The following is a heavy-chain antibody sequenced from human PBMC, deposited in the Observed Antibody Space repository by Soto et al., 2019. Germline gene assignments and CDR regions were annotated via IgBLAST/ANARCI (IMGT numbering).Heavy chain of an antibody. J-gene: IGHJ4*02. D-gene: IGHD5-18*01. CDR1: GGSISSSSYY. V-gene: IGHV4-39*01. CDR2: IYYSGST. CDR3: ARRKDQYSYGRTQSPHFDY. Sequence: PSETLSLTCTVSGGSISSSSYYWGWIRQPPGKGLEWIGSIYYSGSTYYNPSLKSRVTISVDTSKNQFSLKLSSVTAADTAVYYCARRKDQYSYGRTQSPHFDYWGQGTLVTVSS.